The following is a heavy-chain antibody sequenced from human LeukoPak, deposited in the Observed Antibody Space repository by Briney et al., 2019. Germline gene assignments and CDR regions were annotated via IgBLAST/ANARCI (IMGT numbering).Heavy chain of an antibody. J-gene: IGHJ3*02. V-gene: IGHV3-23*01. CDR1: GFTFSSYA. CDR2: ISGSGGST. CDR3: AEARGLSPLTYNDAVDI. D-gene: IGHD1-14*01. Sequence: PGGSLRLSCAASGFTFSSYAMSWVRQAPGKGLEWVSSISGSGGSTYYADSVKGRFTISRDTSKNTLYVQMNSLRAEDTAVYYCAEARGLSPLTYNDAVDIWGRGTMVTVSP.